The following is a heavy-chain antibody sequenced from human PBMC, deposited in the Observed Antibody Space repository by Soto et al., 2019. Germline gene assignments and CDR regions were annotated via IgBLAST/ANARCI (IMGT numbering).Heavy chain of an antibody. CDR3: ARFHDYGDLFAFDI. Sequence: WTWIRQHPGKGLECIGYIYYRGSTYYNPSLKSRVTISADTSKNQFSLKLYSVTAADTAVYYCARFHDYGDLFAFDIWGQGTMVTVSS. CDR2: IYYRGST. J-gene: IGHJ3*02. V-gene: IGHV4-31*02. D-gene: IGHD4-17*01.